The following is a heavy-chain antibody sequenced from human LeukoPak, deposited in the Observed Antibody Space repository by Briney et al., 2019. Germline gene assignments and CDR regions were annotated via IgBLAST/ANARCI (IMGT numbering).Heavy chain of an antibody. J-gene: IGHJ2*01. D-gene: IGHD2-2*02. CDR3: ARGIVVVPAAIYWYFDL. CDR1: GGSISSGDYY. CDR2: IYYSGST. Sequence: SQTLSLTCTVSGGSISSGDYYWSWIRQPPGKGLEWIGYIYYSGSTYYNPSLKSRVTISVDTSKKQFSLKLSSVTAADTAVYYCARGIVVVPAAIYWYFDLWGRGTLVTVSS. V-gene: IGHV4-30-4*08.